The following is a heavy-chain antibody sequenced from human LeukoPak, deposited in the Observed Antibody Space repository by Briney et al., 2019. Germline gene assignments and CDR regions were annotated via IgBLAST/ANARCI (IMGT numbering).Heavy chain of an antibody. V-gene: IGHV4-59*12. D-gene: IGHD4-17*01. J-gene: IGHJ4*02. Sequence: SETLSLTCTVSGGSISNKYWSWIRQPPGKGLEWIGYIYYSGSTNYNPSLKSRVTILVDTSKNQFSLKLSSVTAADTAVYYCARASHDYGDYSHFDYWGQGTLVTVSS. CDR3: ARASHDYGDYSHFDY. CDR2: IYYSGST. CDR1: GGSISNKY.